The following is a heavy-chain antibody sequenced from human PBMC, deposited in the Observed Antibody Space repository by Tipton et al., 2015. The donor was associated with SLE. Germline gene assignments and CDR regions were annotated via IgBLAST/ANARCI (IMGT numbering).Heavy chain of an antibody. J-gene: IGHJ4*02. CDR2: IYTSGST. CDR1: GGSFSGYY. Sequence: LRLSCAVYGGSFSGYYWSWIRQPPGKGLEWIGYIYTSGSTNYNPSLKSRVTISVDTSKNQFSLKLSSVTAADTAVYYCARWRAAAADYWGQGTLVTVSS. V-gene: IGHV4-4*09. D-gene: IGHD2-2*01. CDR3: ARWRAAAADY.